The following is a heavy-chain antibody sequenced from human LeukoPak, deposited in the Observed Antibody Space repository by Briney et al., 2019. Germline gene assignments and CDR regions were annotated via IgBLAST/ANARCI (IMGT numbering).Heavy chain of an antibody. D-gene: IGHD2-2*01. CDR2: INPNPSGGST. CDR1: GYTFTSYY. CDR3: ARDRTYYFDY. V-gene: IGHV1-46*01. Sequence: ASVKVSCKASGYTFTSYYMHWVRQAPGQGLEWVAIINPNPSGGSTSYAQKFQGRVTMTRDTSTSTVYMELSSLRSEDTAVYYCARDRTYYFDYWGQGTLVTVSS. J-gene: IGHJ4*02.